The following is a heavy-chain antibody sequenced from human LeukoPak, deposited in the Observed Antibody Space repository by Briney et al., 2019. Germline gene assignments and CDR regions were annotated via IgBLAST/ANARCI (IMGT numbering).Heavy chain of an antibody. V-gene: IGHV4-4*07. CDR3: ARDSADILTGYFEN. Sequence: SETLSLTCTVSGGSIGTYYWSWIWQPAGKGLEWIGRIYTSGSTNYNPSLKSRVTMSVDKSKNQFSLKLNSVTAADTGVYYCARDSADILTGYFENWGQGTLVTVSS. J-gene: IGHJ4*02. CDR2: IYTSGST. CDR1: GGSIGTYY. D-gene: IGHD3-9*01.